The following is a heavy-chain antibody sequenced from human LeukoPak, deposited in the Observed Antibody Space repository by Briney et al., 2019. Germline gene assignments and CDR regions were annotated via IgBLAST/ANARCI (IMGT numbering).Heavy chain of an antibody. D-gene: IGHD5-24*01. CDR3: ARIRIEMATICPFDY. CDR2: ISASNGDT. J-gene: IGHJ4*02. CDR1: GYTFASYG. Sequence: ASVKVSCKASGYTFASYGITWVRQAPGQGLEWMAWISASNGDTVYAQKLQGRVTMTTDTSTSTAYMELRSLRSDDTAVYYCARIRIEMATICPFDYWGQGTLVTVSS. V-gene: IGHV1-18*01.